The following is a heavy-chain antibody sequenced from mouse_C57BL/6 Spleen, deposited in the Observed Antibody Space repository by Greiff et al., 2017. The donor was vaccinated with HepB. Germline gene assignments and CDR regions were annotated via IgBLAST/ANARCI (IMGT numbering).Heavy chain of an antibody. CDR3: ARKPFITTVVAKDWYFDV. CDR2: IDPSDSYT. Sequence: VKLQQPGAELVRPGTSVKLSCKASGYTFTSYWMHWVKQRPGQGLEWIGVIDPSDSYTNYNQKFKGKATLTVDTSSSTAYMQLSSLTSEDSAVYYCARKPFITTVVAKDWYFDVWGTGTTVTVSS. J-gene: IGHJ1*03. D-gene: IGHD1-1*01. CDR1: GYTFTSYW. V-gene: IGHV1-59*01.